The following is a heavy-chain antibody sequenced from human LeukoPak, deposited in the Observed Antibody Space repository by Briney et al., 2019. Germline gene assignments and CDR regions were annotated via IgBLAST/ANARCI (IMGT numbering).Heavy chain of an antibody. CDR3: ARMNRGSGDY. V-gene: IGHV3-30-3*01. Sequence: GGSLRLSCAASGFIFSDYAIHWVRQAPGKGLEWLAVIIYDGSNEYYADSVKGRFTISRDNSENTVYLQMNSLRPEDTAVYYCARMNRGSGDYWGQGTLVTVSS. D-gene: IGHD6-25*01. CDR2: IIYDGSNE. J-gene: IGHJ4*02. CDR1: GFIFSDYA.